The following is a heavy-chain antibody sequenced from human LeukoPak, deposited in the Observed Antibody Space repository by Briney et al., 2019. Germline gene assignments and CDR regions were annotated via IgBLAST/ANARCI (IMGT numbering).Heavy chain of an antibody. CDR1: GYTFTSYG. CDR3: ARGPPPNYYDSSGYFSV. CDR2: ISAYSGNT. J-gene: IGHJ4*02. Sequence: ASVKVSCKASGYTFTSYGISWVRQAPGQGLEWMGWISAYSGNTNYAQKFQGRVTITADKSTSTAYMELSSLRSEDTAVYYCARGPPPNYYDSSGYFSVWGQGTLVTVSS. V-gene: IGHV1-18*01. D-gene: IGHD3-22*01.